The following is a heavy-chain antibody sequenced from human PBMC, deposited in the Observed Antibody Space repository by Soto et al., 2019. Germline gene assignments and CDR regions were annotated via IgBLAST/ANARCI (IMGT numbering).Heavy chain of an antibody. CDR1: GGTFSSYA. CDR2: IIPIFGTA. Sequence: VKVSCKASGGTFSSYAISWVRQAPGQGLEWMGGIIPIFGTANYAQKFQGRVTITADESTSTAYMELSSLRSEDTAVYYCATTVTTYYYYYGMDVWGQGTTVTVSS. D-gene: IGHD4-17*01. V-gene: IGHV1-69*13. CDR3: ATTVTTYYYYYGMDV. J-gene: IGHJ6*02.